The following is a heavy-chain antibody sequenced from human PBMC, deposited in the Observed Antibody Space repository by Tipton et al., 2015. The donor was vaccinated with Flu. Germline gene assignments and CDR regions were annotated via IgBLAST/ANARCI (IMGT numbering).Heavy chain of an antibody. V-gene: IGHV4-38-2*02. CDR2: IYHSGST. Sequence: TLSLTCTVSGYSISSGYYWGWIRQPPGKGLEWIGSIYHSGSTYYNPSLKSRVTISVDTSKNQFSLKLSSVTAADTAVYYCARDQSLRYYYDSSGLWGYYYGMDVWGQGTTVTVSS. CDR3: ARDQSLRYYYDSSGLWGYYYGMDV. D-gene: IGHD3-22*01. CDR1: GYSISSGYY. J-gene: IGHJ6*02.